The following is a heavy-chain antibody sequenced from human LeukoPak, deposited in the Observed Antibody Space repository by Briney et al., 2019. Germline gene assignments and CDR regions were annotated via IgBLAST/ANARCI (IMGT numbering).Heavy chain of an antibody. CDR2: ISSSGST. Sequence: SQTLSLTCTVSGDSISSGDYYWSWIRQPAGKGLEWIGRISSSGSTNYNPSLKSRVTISVDTSKNQFSLKLSSVTAADTAVYFCARGPYSYDSSGAFDIWDQGTMVTVSS. V-gene: IGHV4-61*02. CDR3: ARGPYSYDSSGAFDI. J-gene: IGHJ3*02. D-gene: IGHD3-22*01. CDR1: GDSISSGDYY.